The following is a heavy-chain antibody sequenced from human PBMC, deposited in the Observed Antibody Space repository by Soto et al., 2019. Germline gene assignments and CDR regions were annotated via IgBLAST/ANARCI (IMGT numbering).Heavy chain of an antibody. CDR2: IYYSGST. D-gene: IGHD2-15*01. V-gene: IGHV4-39*07. J-gene: IGHJ4*02. CDR3: ARDWAKLRGGSCSFDY. Sequence: SETLSLTCTVSGGSISSSSYYWGWIRQPPGKGLEWIGSIYYSGSTYYNPSLKSRVTISVDTSKNQFSLKLSSVTAADTAVYYCARDWAKLRGGSCSFDYWGQGTLVTVSS. CDR1: GGSISSSSYY.